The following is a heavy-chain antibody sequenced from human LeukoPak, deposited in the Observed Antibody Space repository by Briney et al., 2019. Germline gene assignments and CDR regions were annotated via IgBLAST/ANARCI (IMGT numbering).Heavy chain of an antibody. CDR2: MNPNSGNT. Sequence: ASVKVSCKASGYTFTTYGINWVRQATGQGLEWMGWMNPNSGNTGYAQKFQGRVTITRDTSASTAYMELSSLRSEDTAVYYCARGRCVGSTNCYYFDSWGQGTLVTVSS. V-gene: IGHV1-8*01. CDR1: GYTFTTYG. J-gene: IGHJ4*02. D-gene: IGHD2-2*01. CDR3: ARGRCVGSTNCYYFDS.